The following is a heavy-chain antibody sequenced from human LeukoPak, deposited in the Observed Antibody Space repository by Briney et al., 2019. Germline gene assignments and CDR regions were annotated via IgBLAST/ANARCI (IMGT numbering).Heavy chain of an antibody. V-gene: IGHV1-2*02. CDR1: GYTFTGYY. J-gene: IGHJ4*02. CDR3: ARDDEGRANFDF. Sequence: ASVKVSCKASGYTFTGYYMHWVRQAPGQGLEWMGWINPNSGGTNYAQKFQGRFTMTWDTSISTAYMELTRLRSDDTAIYYCARDDEGRANFDFWGQGTLVTVSS. CDR2: INPNSGGT.